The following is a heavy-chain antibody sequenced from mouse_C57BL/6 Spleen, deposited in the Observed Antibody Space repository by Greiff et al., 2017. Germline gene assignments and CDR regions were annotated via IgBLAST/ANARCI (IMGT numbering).Heavy chain of an antibody. CDR2: ISYDGST. Sequence: EVQLVESGPGLVKPSQSLSLTCSVTGYSITSGYYWNWIRQFPGNKLEWMGYISYDGSTTYNPSLKNRISITRDTSKNKFFLELNSVTTEDTATYYCASESSSCYFDYWGQGTTLTGSS. CDR1: GYSITSGYY. V-gene: IGHV3-6*01. J-gene: IGHJ2*01. D-gene: IGHD1-1*01. CDR3: ASESSSCYFDY.